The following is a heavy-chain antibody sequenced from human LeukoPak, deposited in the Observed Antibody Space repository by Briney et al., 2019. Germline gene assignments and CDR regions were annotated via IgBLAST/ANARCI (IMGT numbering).Heavy chain of an antibody. CDR2: IKQDGSEK. CDR3: ARFGY. D-gene: IGHD3-10*01. CDR1: GFTFSSYS. Sequence: GGSLRLSCAASGFTFSSYSMNWVRQAPGKGLEWVANIKQDGSEKYYVDSVKGRFTISRDNAKNSLYLQMNSLRAEDTAVYYCARFGYWGQGTLVTVSS. V-gene: IGHV3-7*03. J-gene: IGHJ4*02.